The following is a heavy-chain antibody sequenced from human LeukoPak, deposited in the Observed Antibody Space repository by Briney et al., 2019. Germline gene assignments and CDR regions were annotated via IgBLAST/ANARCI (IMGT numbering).Heavy chain of an antibody. CDR3: AKVPYGSGSYYRQPFDY. J-gene: IGHJ4*02. V-gene: IGHV3-30*02. Sequence: GGSLRLSCAASGFTFSSYGMHWVRQAPGKGLEWVAFIRYDGSNKYYADSVKGRFTISRDNSKNTLYLQMNSLRAEDTAVYYCAKVPYGSGSYYRQPFDYWGQGTLVTVSS. CDR2: IRYDGSNK. D-gene: IGHD3-10*01. CDR1: GFTFSSYG.